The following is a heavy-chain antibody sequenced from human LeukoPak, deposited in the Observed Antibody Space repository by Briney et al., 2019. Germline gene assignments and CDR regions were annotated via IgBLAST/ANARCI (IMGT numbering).Heavy chain of an antibody. CDR2: IYYSGNT. CDR1: GGSISSGDYY. Sequence: PSETLSLXCTVSGGSISSGDYYWSCIPQPPGKGLEWIGYIYYSGNTYYNPSLKSRVTISVDTSKNQFSLKLSSVTAADTAVYYCARAPGDIEAFDIWGPGTMVTVSS. V-gene: IGHV4-30-4*08. CDR3: ARAPGDIEAFDI. J-gene: IGHJ3*02.